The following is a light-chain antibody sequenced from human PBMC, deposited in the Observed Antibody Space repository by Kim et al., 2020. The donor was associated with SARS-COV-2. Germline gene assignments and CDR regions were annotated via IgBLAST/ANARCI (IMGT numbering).Light chain of an antibody. CDR1: QGISNY. Sequence: ASVGDRVTITCRARQGISNYLVWFQLKPGKVPKRLIYTASSLHSGVPSRFSGSGSGTEFTLTISRLQPEDFATYYCLQHYHYPWTFGQGTKVDIK. V-gene: IGKV1-17*03. CDR2: TAS. J-gene: IGKJ1*01. CDR3: LQHYHYPWT.